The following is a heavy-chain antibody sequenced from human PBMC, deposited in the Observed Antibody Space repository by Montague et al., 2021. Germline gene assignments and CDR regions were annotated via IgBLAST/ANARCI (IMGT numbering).Heavy chain of an antibody. D-gene: IGHD6-13*01. Sequence: SLRLSFSASGFSFSSYCMHWVRQAPGKGLLWVSRITLDGSSTTFADSVKGRFTTSRDNAKATLYLQMNSLRVEDTAVYYCARNLASAAPGAFDIWGQGTMVAVSS. V-gene: IGHV3-74*01. CDR2: ITLDGSST. CDR3: ARNLASAAPGAFDI. CDR1: GFSFSSYC. J-gene: IGHJ3*02.